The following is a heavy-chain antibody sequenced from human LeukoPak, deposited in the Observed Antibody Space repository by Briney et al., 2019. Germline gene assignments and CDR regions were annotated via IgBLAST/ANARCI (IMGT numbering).Heavy chain of an antibody. CDR3: ARGGGLDI. CDR1: GFIFSSYW. J-gene: IGHJ3*02. Sequence: GGSLRLSCAASGFIFSSYWMTWVRQAPGKGLEWVADIKQDGSEKYYVDSVKGRFTISRDNAKNSLYLQMNSLRAEDTAVYYCARGGGLDIWGQGTMVTVSS. CDR2: IKQDGSEK. V-gene: IGHV3-7*05.